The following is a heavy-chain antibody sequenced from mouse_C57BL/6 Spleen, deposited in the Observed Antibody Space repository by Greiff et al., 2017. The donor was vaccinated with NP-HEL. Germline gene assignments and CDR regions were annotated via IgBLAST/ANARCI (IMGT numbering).Heavy chain of an antibody. CDR1: GYTFTSYW. J-gene: IGHJ4*01. D-gene: IGHD2-2*01. CDR3: ASSGGYVDY. V-gene: IGHV1-52*01. Sequence: QVQLQQPGAELVRPGSSVKLSCKASGYTFTSYWMHWVKQRPIQGLEWIGNIDPSDSETHYNQKFKDKATLTVDKSSSTAYMKRSSLTSEDSAVYYSASSGGYVDYWGQGTSVTVSS. CDR2: IDPSDSET.